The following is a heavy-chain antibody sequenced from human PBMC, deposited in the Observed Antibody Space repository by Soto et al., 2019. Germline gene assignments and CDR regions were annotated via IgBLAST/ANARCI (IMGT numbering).Heavy chain of an antibody. CDR1: GGSITSGGFS. J-gene: IGHJ3*01. CDR3: ATECGGTFLDAFDF. CDR2: VHHTGNT. V-gene: IGHV4-30-2*01. Sequence: QVQLKESGSGLVKPAQTLSLTCAVSGGSITSGGFSWSWIRQPPGKGLEWIGYVHHTGNTDYHPSPGSRVTISLDRSRNLFSLTLTSVTAAETATYYCATECGGTFLDAFDFWGPGTTVIVSS. D-gene: IGHD2-15*01.